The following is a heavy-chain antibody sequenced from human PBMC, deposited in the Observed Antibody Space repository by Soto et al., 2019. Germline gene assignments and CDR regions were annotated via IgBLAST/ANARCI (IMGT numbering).Heavy chain of an antibody. D-gene: IGHD6-19*01. CDR3: AKGSTSAWYAGYFDY. V-gene: IGHV3-23*01. CDR1: GFTFSSYA. Sequence: GSLRLSCAASGFTFSSYAMSWVRQAPGKGLEWVSTIVRSGGSTYYADSVKGRFTISRDNSKNTLYLQMNSQRAEDTAVYYCAKGSTSAWYAGYFDYWGQGALVTVSS. J-gene: IGHJ4*02. CDR2: IVRSGGST.